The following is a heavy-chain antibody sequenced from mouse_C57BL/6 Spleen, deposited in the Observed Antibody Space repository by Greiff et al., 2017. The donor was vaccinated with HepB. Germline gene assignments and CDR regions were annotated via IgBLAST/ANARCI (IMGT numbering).Heavy chain of an antibody. CDR3: ARTYYGNYPHYYAMDY. J-gene: IGHJ4*01. CDR1: GFSLTSYG. Sequence: QVQLKQSGPGLVQPSQSLSITCTVSGFSLTSYGVHWVRQSPGKGLEWLGVIWSGGSTDYNAAFISRLSISKDNSKSQVFFKMNSLQANDTAIYYCARTYYGNYPHYYAMDYWGQGTAVTVSS. D-gene: IGHD2-10*01. V-gene: IGHV2-2*02. CDR2: IWSGGST.